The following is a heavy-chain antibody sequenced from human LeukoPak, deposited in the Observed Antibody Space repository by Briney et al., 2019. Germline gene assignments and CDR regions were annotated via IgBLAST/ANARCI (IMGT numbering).Heavy chain of an antibody. CDR1: GFTFSSYA. D-gene: IGHD6-19*01. Sequence: GGSLRLSCAASGFTFSSYAMSWVRQAPGKGLEWVSAISGGGGKTDYADTVKGRSTISRDNSKNTAYLQMNSLRAEDTAIYFCAKEIPVAVFFDYWGQGTVVTVSS. CDR2: ISGGGGKT. CDR3: AKEIPVAVFFDY. J-gene: IGHJ4*02. V-gene: IGHV3-23*01.